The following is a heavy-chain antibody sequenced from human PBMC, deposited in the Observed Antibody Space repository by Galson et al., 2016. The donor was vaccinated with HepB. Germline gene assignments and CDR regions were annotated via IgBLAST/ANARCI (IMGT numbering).Heavy chain of an antibody. CDR1: GYTFSDYY. CDR3: ARDREVYTYGQSYGMDV. V-gene: IGHV1-2*02. CDR2: INPNSGVS. Sequence: SVKVSCKASGYTFSDYYMHWVRQAPGQGLEWMGWINPNSGVSKYAQNFQGRVTMTRDTSISTAYMELRRLTSDDTAVYYCARDREVYTYGQSYGMDVWGQGTTVTVSS. D-gene: IGHD5-18*01. J-gene: IGHJ6*02.